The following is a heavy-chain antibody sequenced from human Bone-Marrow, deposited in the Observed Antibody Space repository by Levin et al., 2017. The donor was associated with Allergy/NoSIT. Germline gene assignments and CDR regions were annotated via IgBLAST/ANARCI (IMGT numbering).Heavy chain of an antibody. CDR2: ISAYNGNT. CDR3: ARELAYCGGDCQSFDY. D-gene: IGHD2-21*01. CDR1: GYTFTSYG. Sequence: ASVKVSCKASGYTFTSYGISWVRQAPGQGLEWMGWISAYNGNTNYAQKLQGRVTMTTDTSTSTAYMELRSLRSDDTAVYYCARELAYCGGDCQSFDYWGQGTLVTVSS. J-gene: IGHJ4*02. V-gene: IGHV1-18*01.